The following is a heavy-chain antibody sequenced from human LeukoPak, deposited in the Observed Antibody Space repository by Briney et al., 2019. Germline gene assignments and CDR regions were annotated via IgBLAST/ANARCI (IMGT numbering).Heavy chain of an antibody. Sequence: SVKVSCKASGGTFSIYAISWVRQAPGQGLEWMGGLIPLFGTTNYAQKFQGGVTITADECSSTAYMELRSLRSDDTAVYYCARAPDDYDFWSGPFDYWGRGTLVTVSS. V-gene: IGHV1-69*13. CDR1: GGTFSIYA. D-gene: IGHD3-3*01. CDR2: LIPLFGTT. J-gene: IGHJ4*02. CDR3: ARAPDDYDFWSGPFDY.